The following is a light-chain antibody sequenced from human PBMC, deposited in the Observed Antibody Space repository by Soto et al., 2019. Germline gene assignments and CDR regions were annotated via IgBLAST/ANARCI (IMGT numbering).Light chain of an antibody. CDR3: QQYDLSPRT. V-gene: IGKV3-20*01. CDR2: GSS. CDR1: QSLNSFY. J-gene: IGKJ1*01. Sequence: EIVLTQSPGTLSLSQGERATLSCRASQSLNSFYLAWYQQKPGQAPRLLIYGSSNRATGIPDRFSGSGSGGDFTLTISRLDPEDFAVYYGQQYDLSPRTFGQGTKVEVK.